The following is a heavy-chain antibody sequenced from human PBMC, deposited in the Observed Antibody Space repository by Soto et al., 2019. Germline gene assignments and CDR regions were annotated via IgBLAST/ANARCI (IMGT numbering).Heavy chain of an antibody. CDR1: GFSLSNARMG. D-gene: IGHD3-9*01. J-gene: IGHJ4*02. CDR3: ARNFDGDYFDY. V-gene: IGHV2-26*01. Sequence: SGPTLVNPTETLTLTCTVSGFSLSNARMGVSWICQPPGKALEWLAHIFSNDEKSYSTSLKSRLTISKDTSKSQVVLTMTNMDPVDTATYYCARNFDGDYFDYWGQGTLVTVSS. CDR2: IFSNDEK.